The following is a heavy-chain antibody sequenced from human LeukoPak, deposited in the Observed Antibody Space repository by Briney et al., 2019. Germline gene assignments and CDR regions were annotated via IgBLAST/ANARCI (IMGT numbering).Heavy chain of an antibody. V-gene: IGHV3-74*01. J-gene: IGHJ4*02. CDR3: ARDKEDSSGFPLGY. D-gene: IGHD3-22*01. CDR1: GFTFSSYW. Sequence: PGGSLRLSCAASGFTFSSYWMHWVPQAPGKGLVWVSRINSYGSSTSYADSVKGRFTISRDNAKNTLYLQMNSLRAEDTAVYYCARDKEDSSGFPLGYWGQGTLLTVSS. CDR2: INSYGSST.